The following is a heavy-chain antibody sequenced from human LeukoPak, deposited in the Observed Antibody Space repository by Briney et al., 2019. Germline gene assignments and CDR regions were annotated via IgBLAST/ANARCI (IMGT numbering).Heavy chain of an antibody. Sequence: PGGSLRLSCVASGFTFSNYAMIWVRQAPGKGLEWVSGISGSGASTYYADSVKGRFTISRDNSKNTLYLQMNSLRDDDTAVYYCAKDRVAEYWGQGTLVTVSS. CDR3: AKDRVAEY. CDR1: GFTFSNYA. J-gene: IGHJ4*02. CDR2: ISGSGAST. D-gene: IGHD2-15*01. V-gene: IGHV3-23*01.